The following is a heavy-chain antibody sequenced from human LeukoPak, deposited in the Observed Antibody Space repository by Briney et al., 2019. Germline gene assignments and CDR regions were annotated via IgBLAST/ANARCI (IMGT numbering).Heavy chain of an antibody. V-gene: IGHV3-48*02. D-gene: IGHD4-11*01. CDR2: IGSSSSTI. CDR1: GFTFSSFG. Sequence: GGSLRLSCAASGFTFSSFGMNWVRQAPGKGLEWVSYIGSSSSTIYYADSVKGRFTISRDNSKDTLYLEMNSLRDEDTAVYYCAKGRYYSHSPGYFQHWGQGTLVTVSS. CDR3: AKGRYYSHSPGYFQH. J-gene: IGHJ1*01.